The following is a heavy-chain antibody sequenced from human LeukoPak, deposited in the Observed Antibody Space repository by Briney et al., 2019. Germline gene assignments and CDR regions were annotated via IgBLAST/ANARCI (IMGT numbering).Heavy chain of an antibody. D-gene: IGHD1-26*01. CDR1: GFTFSAYG. V-gene: IGHV3-33*01. J-gene: IGHJ6*02. CDR3: AGAQAVGASYYGMDV. CDR2: IWYDGSNE. Sequence: PGRSLRLSCAASGFTFSAYGMHWVRQAPGKGLEWVAAIWYDGSNEDYSDSVKGRFIISRDNSKNTLYLQMNSLRAEDTAIYYCAGAQAVGASYYGMDVWGQGTTVTVSS.